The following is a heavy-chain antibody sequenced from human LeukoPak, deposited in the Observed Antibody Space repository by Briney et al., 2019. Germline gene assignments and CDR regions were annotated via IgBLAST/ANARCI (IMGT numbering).Heavy chain of an antibody. J-gene: IGHJ6*02. V-gene: IGHV4-30-4*01. Sequence: SQTLSLTCTVSGGSFSNSDYYWSWIRQPPGKGLEWIGYIYYSGSTYYNPSLKSRITISIDTSKNQVSLNLSSVTAADTAVYYCARAGPMVRETTYYYGMDVWGQGTTVTVSS. CDR2: IYYSGST. CDR3: ARAGPMVRETTYYYGMDV. CDR1: GGSFSNSDYY. D-gene: IGHD3-10*01.